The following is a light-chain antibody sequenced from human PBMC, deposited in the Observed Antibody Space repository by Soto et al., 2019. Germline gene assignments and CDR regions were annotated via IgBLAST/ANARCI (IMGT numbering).Light chain of an antibody. V-gene: IGLV2-8*01. CDR2: EVT. CDR3: SSYAASNNFYFV. CDR1: SSDVGGYNY. Sequence: QSALTQPPSASGSPGQSVTISCTGTSSDVGGYNYVSWYQQYPGSAPKLMIYEVTKRPSGVPDRFSGSKSCNTASLTVSGLQAEDEADDYCSSYAASNNFYFVFGGGTKVTVL. J-gene: IGLJ3*02.